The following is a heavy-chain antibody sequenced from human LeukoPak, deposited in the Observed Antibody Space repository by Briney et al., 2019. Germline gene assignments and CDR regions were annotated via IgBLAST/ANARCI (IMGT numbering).Heavy chain of an antibody. CDR2: ISGSGGST. V-gene: IGHV3-23*01. Sequence: PGGSPRLSCAASGFTFSSYGMSWVRQAPGKGLEWVSAISGSGGSTYYADSVKGRFTISRDNSKNTLYLQMNSLRAEDTAVYYCAKDSRSVRVYYYGSGPTDLDYWGQGTLVTVSS. CDR1: GFTFSSYG. J-gene: IGHJ4*02. D-gene: IGHD3-10*01. CDR3: AKDSRSVRVYYYGSGPTDLDY.